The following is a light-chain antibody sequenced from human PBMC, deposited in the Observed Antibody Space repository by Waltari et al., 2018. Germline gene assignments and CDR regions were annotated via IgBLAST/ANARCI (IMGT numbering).Light chain of an antibody. CDR2: EVS. CDR1: DSDAGACDF. Sequence: QSALTQPAPVSGSPGQSNTISCSGTDSDAGACDFVSWYHQHPGKAPHLIIYEVSNRPSGISNRFSASKSGNTASLTISGLQAEDEADYYCSSYTTSSAPGVFGTGTRVTVL. CDR3: SSYTTSSAPGV. V-gene: IGLV2-14*01. J-gene: IGLJ1*01.